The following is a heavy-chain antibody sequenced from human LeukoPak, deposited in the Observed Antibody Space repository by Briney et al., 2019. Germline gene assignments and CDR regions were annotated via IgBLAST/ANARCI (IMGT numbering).Heavy chain of an antibody. CDR3: ARDLGYCTNGVCHTRFDY. CDR1: GFTLSSYA. J-gene: IGHJ4*02. Sequence: GGSLRLSCTASGFTLSSYAMSWVRQALGEGLKWVSTISGSADNTNYAEAVKGRFTISRDNSKNTMYLQMNSLRAEDTAVYYCARDLGYCTNGVCHTRFDYWGQGTLVAVSS. D-gene: IGHD2-8*01. V-gene: IGHV3-23*01. CDR2: ISGSADNT.